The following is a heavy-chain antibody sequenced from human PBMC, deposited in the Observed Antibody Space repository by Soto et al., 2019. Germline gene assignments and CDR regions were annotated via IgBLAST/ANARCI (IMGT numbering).Heavy chain of an antibody. D-gene: IGHD4-4*01. Sequence: QVQLVESGGGVVQPGRSLRLSCAASGFTFSNNAMHWVQQAPGKGLEWVSVISYDGSNKYYTDSVKGRFTISRDNSKNRLYLQMNSLRAEDTAVYYCARPLWRDDYNWGYFDLWGRGTLVTVSS. CDR1: GFTFSNNA. J-gene: IGHJ2*01. V-gene: IGHV3-30-3*01. CDR3: ARPLWRDDYNWGYFDL. CDR2: ISYDGSNK.